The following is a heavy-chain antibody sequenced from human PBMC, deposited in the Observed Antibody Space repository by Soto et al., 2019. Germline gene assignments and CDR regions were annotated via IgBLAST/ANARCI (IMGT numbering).Heavy chain of an antibody. Sequence: SETLSLTCAVYGGTFSGYYWSWIRQPPGKGLEWIGEINHSGSTNYNPSLKSRVTISVDTSKNQFSLKLSSVTAADTAVYYCARDSLDYYGSGSPGMDVWGQGTTVTVSS. CDR2: INHSGST. V-gene: IGHV4-34*01. D-gene: IGHD3-10*01. J-gene: IGHJ6*02. CDR1: GGTFSGYY. CDR3: ARDSLDYYGSGSPGMDV.